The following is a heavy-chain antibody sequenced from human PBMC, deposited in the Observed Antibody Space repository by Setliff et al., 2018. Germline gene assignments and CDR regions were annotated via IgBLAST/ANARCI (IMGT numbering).Heavy chain of an antibody. CDR1: GFTFSSYA. D-gene: IGHD3-22*01. J-gene: IGHJ4*02. V-gene: IGHV3-30*07. CDR2: IAHDGSNK. Sequence: GGSLRLSCAASGFTFSSYAQHWVRQAPGKGLEWVAFIAHDGSNKFYADSVKGRFTISRDNSKNTLYLQMNSLRAEDTAVYYCAKDTHYYASSGYYCFDYWGQGTLVTVSS. CDR3: AKDTHYYASSGYYCFDY.